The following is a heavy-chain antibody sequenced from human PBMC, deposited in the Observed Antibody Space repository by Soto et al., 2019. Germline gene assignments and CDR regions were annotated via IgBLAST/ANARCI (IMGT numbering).Heavy chain of an antibody. CDR3: TTGDDTSKVDH. CDR1: GGSLNTKR. Sequence: QVQLQESGPGLVKPSETLSLTCTVSGGSLNTKRWSWIRQHPWKGLEWIGYIFNVGSTSYNPSLNNRVSISADMSTHQFAPTLGSVTSPDTAMYNCTTGDDTSKVDHWGQGTLVTVSS. D-gene: IGHD1-1*01. CDR2: IFNVGST. V-gene: IGHV4-31*02. J-gene: IGHJ4*02.